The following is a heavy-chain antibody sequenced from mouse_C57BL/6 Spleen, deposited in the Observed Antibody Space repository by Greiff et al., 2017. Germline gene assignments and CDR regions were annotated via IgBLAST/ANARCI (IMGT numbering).Heavy chain of an antibody. D-gene: IGHD2-5*01. CDR2: ISSGGSYT. CDR3: ARQEDSNYVWFAY. J-gene: IGHJ3*01. V-gene: IGHV5-6*01. CDR1: GFTFSSYG. Sequence: EVKLVESGGDLVKPGGSLKLSCAASGFTFSSYGMSWVRQTPDKRLEWVATISSGGSYTYYPDSVKGRFTISRDNAKNTLYLQMSSLKSEDTAMYYCARQEDSNYVWFAYWGQGTLVTVSA.